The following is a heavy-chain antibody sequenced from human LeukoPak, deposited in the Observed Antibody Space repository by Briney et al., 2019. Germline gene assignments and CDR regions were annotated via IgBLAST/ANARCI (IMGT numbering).Heavy chain of an antibody. CDR2: IDWDDDK. CDR1: GFSLTTSKMC. V-gene: IGHV2-70*11. D-gene: IGHD1-26*01. J-gene: IGHJ4*02. Sequence: SGPALVKPTQTLTLTCTFSGFSLTTSKMCVNWIRQPPGKALEWLARIDWDDDKYYSTSLKTSPTISKDTSKNQVVITMTNMDRVDTATYYCARKNSGSYFDYWGQGTLVTVSS. CDR3: ARKNSGSYFDY.